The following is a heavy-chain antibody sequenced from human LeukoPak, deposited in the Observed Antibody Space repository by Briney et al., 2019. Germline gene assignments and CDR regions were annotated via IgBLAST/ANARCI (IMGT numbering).Heavy chain of an antibody. CDR2: IYWDDDK. J-gene: IGHJ3*02. CDR3: AHKGGGFDI. V-gene: IGHV2-5*02. D-gene: IGHD2-15*01. Sequence: GSGPTLVKPTETLTLTCTFSGFSLSASGVGVGWIRQPPGKALEWLALIYWDDDKRYSLSLESRLTITKDTSKNQVVLTMTNMDPVDTATYYCAHKGGGFDIWGQGTMVTVSS. CDR1: GFSLSASGVG.